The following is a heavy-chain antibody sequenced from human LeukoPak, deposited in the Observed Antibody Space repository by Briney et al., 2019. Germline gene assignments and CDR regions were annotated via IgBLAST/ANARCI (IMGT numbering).Heavy chain of an antibody. Sequence: GASVKASCKVSGYTLTELSMHWVRQAPGKGLEWMGGFDPEDGETIYAQKFQGRVTMTEDTSTDTAYMELSSLRSEDTAVYYCATYNPEHYYYYGMDVWGQGTTVTVSS. CDR2: FDPEDGET. V-gene: IGHV1-24*01. CDR3: ATYNPEHYYYYGMDV. D-gene: IGHD1-14*01. CDR1: GYTLTELS. J-gene: IGHJ6*02.